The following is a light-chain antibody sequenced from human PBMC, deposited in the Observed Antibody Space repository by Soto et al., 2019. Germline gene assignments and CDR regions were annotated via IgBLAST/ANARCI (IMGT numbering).Light chain of an antibody. Sequence: QSVLTQPPSASGSLGQSVTISCIGTSSDVAGYNFVSWYQQHPGKAPKLMIYDVTKRPSGVPDRFSGSKSGYTASLTISGLQAEDEADYYCCSYAGSYNYVFGTGTKVTVL. CDR2: DVT. J-gene: IGLJ1*01. CDR1: SSDVAGYNF. CDR3: CSYAGSYNYV. V-gene: IGLV2-11*01.